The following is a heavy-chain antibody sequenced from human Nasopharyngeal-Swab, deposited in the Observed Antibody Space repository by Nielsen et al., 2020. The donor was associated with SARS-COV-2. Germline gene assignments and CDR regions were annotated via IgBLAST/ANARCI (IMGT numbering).Heavy chain of an antibody. J-gene: IGHJ6*03. CDR2: TSFDGSNK. CDR1: GFTFRIYG. CDR3: AKGLRVGSAYYFYYYMDV. D-gene: IGHD1-26*01. Sequence: GESLKISCATSGFTFRIYGMHWVRQAPGQGLEWVAVTSFDGSNKSYADSVKGRFTISKDYAQNTLYLHMNSLRAEDTAVYYCAKGLRVGSAYYFYYYMDVWGKGTTVTVSS. V-gene: IGHV3-30*05.